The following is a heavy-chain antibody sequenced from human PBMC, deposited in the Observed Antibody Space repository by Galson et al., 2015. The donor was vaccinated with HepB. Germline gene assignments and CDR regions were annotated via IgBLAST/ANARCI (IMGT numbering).Heavy chain of an antibody. Sequence: SLRLSCAASGFTFSNYGMHWVRQAPGKGLEWVALITYAGTNKYYVDSVKGRFTISRDNSKNTLYLQMNSLRADDTAVYYCAKDFGGRYCSGGSCHGDYWGQGTLVTVSS. V-gene: IGHV3-30*18. CDR3: AKDFGGRYCSGGSCHGDY. D-gene: IGHD2-15*01. J-gene: IGHJ4*02. CDR2: ITYAGTNK. CDR1: GFTFSNYG.